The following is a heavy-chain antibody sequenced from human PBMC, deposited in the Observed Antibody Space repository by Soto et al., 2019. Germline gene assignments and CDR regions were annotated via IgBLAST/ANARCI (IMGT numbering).Heavy chain of an antibody. CDR3: AYSSGWYRHDV. CDR1: GDSISRPKW. Sequence: QVQLQESGPGLVMPSGTLSLTCAVYGDSISRPKWWTRLSQPPGKGLEWIGDLLHSGTTNYNPSLKSRVTLSVDKPQNQFSLKLTSVTAADTAIYYCAYSSGWYRHDVWGQGTSVTVSS. J-gene: IGHJ3*01. CDR2: LLHSGTT. D-gene: IGHD6-19*01. V-gene: IGHV4-4*02.